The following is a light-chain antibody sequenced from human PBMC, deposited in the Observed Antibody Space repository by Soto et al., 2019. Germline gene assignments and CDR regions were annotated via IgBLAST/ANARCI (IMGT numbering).Light chain of an antibody. CDR2: GAS. J-gene: IGKJ1*01. Sequence: IVMPQSPATLSVAPGERAPLSCRASQSVSSDLAWYHQKPGQAPRLLIYGASTRATGIPARFSGSGSGTEFTLTINSLQSEDFAVYYCQQYNNWPRTFGQGTKV. CDR3: QQYNNWPRT. V-gene: IGKV3-15*01. CDR1: QSVSSD.